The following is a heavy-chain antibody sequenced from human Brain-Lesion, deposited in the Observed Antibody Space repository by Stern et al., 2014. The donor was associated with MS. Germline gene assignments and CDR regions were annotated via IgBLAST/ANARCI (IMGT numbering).Heavy chain of an antibody. Sequence: VQLEESGPGLVKPSQTLSLSCTVSGGSISSGGYYWSWIRQPAGKGLEWIGRIFNSGSTSYNPSLKSRVTISINPSKNHFSRRLTSRTAADTAVYYCARGRVVPGFQYYATDVWGQGTTVIVSS. CDR2: IFNSGST. D-gene: IGHD2-2*01. J-gene: IGHJ6*02. CDR3: ARGRVVPGFQYYATDV. CDR1: GGSISSGGYY. V-gene: IGHV4-61*02.